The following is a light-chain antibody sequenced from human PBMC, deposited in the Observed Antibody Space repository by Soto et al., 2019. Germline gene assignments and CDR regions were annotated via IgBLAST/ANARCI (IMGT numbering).Light chain of an antibody. V-gene: IGKV3-15*01. Sequence: EIVMTQFPATLSVSPGERATLSCRASQSISNNLAWYQQEPGQAPRLLIFVASTRATGIPARFSGSWSGTEFTLTISSLQSEDFALYYCQQYNTWPWTFGQGTKVEVK. J-gene: IGKJ1*01. CDR1: QSISNN. CDR2: VAS. CDR3: QQYNTWPWT.